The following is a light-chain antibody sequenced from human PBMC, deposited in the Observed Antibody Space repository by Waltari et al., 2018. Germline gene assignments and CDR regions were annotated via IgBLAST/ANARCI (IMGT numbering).Light chain of an antibody. CDR2: AAS. CDR1: QDIGNF. CDR3: QKYNTYPDT. J-gene: IGKJ3*01. Sequence: IDITQSPSSLSASVGDRITVTCRARQDIGNFLAWYQQTPGKRPKLMTYAASTLQAGVPTRYNGRGSGTDFTLTVSNLHPEDVPTYYSQKYNTYPDTFGPRTKVDS. V-gene: IGKV1-27*01.